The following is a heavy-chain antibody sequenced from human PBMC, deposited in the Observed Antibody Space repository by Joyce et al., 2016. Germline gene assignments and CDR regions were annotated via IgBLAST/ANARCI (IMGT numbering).Heavy chain of an antibody. CDR1: GGSISSGSYS. CDR2: IYHYGSA. Sequence: QLQLQESGSRLVRPSQTLSLTCTVSGGSISSGSYSCSWIRQPPGKGLECIGYIYHYGSAYYNPSLEGRVTMSVDKSNNQFSLNLNSVTAADTAVYYCARGGGSSWPFDYWGQGTLVTVSS. D-gene: IGHD6-13*01. J-gene: IGHJ4*02. CDR3: ARGGGSSWPFDY. V-gene: IGHV4-30-2*01.